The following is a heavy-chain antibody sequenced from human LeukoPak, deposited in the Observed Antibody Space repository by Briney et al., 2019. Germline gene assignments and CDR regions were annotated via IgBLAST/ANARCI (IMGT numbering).Heavy chain of an antibody. D-gene: IGHD4-11*01. CDR1: GGSISSYY. J-gene: IGHJ4*02. CDR3: ARGGSNFDY. V-gene: IGHV4-59*01. CDR2: IYYSGST. Sequence: PSETLSLTCTVSGGSISSYYWSWIRQPPGKGLEWIGYIYYSGSTNYNPSLKSRVTMSVDPSKNQFSLKLSSVSGADTAVYYCARGGSNFDYWGQGTRVTVSS.